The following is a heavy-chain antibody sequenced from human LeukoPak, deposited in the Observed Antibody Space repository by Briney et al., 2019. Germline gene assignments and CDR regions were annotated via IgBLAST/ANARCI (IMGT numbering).Heavy chain of an antibody. D-gene: IGHD4-23*01. CDR1: GFSVSDNY. CDR3: ARDPPYGGKGYFDY. Sequence: GGSLGLSCAASGFSVSDNYMNWAGRAPGKGLEWVSVIDTEGSTYTSDSVKGRFTISRDNSKNTLFLQMNSLRAEDTAVYYCARDPPYGGKGYFDYWGQGTLVTVSS. V-gene: IGHV3-66*01. CDR2: IDTEGST. J-gene: IGHJ4*02.